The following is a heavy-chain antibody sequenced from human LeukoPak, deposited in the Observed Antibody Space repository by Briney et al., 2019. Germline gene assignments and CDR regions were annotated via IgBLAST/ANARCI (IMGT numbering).Heavy chain of an antibody. V-gene: IGHV3-48*03. CDR3: ARGYDNGVHFDY. CDR2: ISYSGSAI. J-gene: IGHJ4*02. D-gene: IGHD3-9*01. Sequence: GGSLRLSCAASGFTLSSHEMNWVRQAPGKGLEFLSKISYSGSAIDYADSVKGRFTISRDNAKNSLYLQMNSLRAEDTAVYYCARGYDNGVHFDYWGQGTLVTASS. CDR1: GFTLSSHE.